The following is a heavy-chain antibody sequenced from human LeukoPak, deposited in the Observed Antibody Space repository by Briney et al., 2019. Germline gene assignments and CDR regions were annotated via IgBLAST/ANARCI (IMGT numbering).Heavy chain of an antibody. CDR3: ARDSFSYYYDSSGYYPLDY. Sequence: PGRSLRLPCAASGFTFSSYGMHWVRQAPGKGLEWVAVIWYDGSNKYYADSVKGRFTISRDNSKNTLYLQMNSLRAEDTAVYYCARDSFSYYYDSSGYYPLDYWGQGTLVTVSS. CDR2: IWYDGSNK. CDR1: GFTFSSYG. J-gene: IGHJ4*02. D-gene: IGHD3-22*01. V-gene: IGHV3-33*01.